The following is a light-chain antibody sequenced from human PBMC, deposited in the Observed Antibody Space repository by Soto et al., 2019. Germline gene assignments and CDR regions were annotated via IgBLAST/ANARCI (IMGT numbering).Light chain of an antibody. CDR3: CSYAGSMDV. Sequence: QSALTQPASVSGSPGQSITISCTGTSSDVGSYNLVSWNQQHPGKAPKLMIYEGSKRPSGVSNRFSGSKSGNTASLTISGLQAEDEADYYCCSYAGSMDVFGTGTKVTVL. V-gene: IGLV2-23*01. CDR1: SSDVGSYNL. CDR2: EGS. J-gene: IGLJ1*01.